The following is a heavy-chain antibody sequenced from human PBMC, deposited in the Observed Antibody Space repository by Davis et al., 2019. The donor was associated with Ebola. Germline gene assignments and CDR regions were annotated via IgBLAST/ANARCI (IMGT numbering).Heavy chain of an antibody. Sequence: GESLKISCAASGFTFSSYAMHWVRQAPGKGLEWVTLISHDESTKFYADSVKGRFTVSRDNSKSTLFLQMNSLRAEDTAVYYCAIANRGPVADTGDYRGQGTLVTVSS. CDR1: GFTFSSYA. CDR3: AIANRGPVADTGDY. D-gene: IGHD6-19*01. V-gene: IGHV3-30-3*01. J-gene: IGHJ4*02. CDR2: ISHDESTK.